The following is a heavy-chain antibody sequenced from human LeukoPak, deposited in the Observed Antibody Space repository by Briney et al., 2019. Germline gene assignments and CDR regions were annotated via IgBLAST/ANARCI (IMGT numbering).Heavy chain of an antibody. D-gene: IGHD3-22*01. Sequence: GSSVKVSCKASGGTFSSYAISWVRQAPGQGLEWMGRIIPILGIANYAQKFQGRVTITADKSTSTAYMELSSLRSEDTAVYYCAADSSGQPNFSDYWGQGTLVTVSS. J-gene: IGHJ4*02. CDR2: IIPILGIA. V-gene: IGHV1-69*04. CDR3: AADSSGQPNFSDY. CDR1: GGTFSSYA.